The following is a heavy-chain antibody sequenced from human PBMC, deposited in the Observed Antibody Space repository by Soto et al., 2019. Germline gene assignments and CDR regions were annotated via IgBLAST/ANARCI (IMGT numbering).Heavy chain of an antibody. CDR3: ARVKPGGPADIVLMVYATPRYYYYGMDV. CDR1: GGTFSSYA. V-gene: IGHV1-69*13. CDR2: IIPIFGTA. J-gene: IGHJ6*02. D-gene: IGHD2-8*01. Sequence: GASVKVSCKASGGTFSSYAISWVRQATGQGLEWMGGIIPIFGTANYAQKFQDRVTITADESTSTAYMELSSLRSEDTAVYYCARVKPGGPADIVLMVYATPRYYYYGMDVWGQGTTVTVSS.